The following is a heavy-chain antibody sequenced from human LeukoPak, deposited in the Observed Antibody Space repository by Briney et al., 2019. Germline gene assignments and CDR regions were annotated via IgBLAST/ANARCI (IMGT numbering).Heavy chain of an antibody. CDR3: AIYSSSWTNWFDP. D-gene: IGHD6-13*01. J-gene: IGHJ5*02. CDR2: IIPILGIA. CDR1: GGTFSSYA. V-gene: IGHV1-69*04. Sequence: SVKVSCKASGGTFSSYAISWVRQAPGQGLEWMGRIIPILGIANYAQKFQGRVTITADKSTSTAYMELSSLRSEDTAVYYCAIYSSSWTNWFDPWGQGTLVTVSS.